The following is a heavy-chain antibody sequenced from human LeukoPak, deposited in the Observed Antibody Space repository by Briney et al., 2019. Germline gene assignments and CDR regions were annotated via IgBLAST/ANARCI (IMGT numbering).Heavy chain of an antibody. D-gene: IGHD3-3*01. CDR1: CGSISSSSYY. J-gene: IGHJ4*02. CDR2: IYYSGST. Sequence: PSETLSLTCNVSCGSISSSSYYWGWIRQPPGKGLEWIGSIYYSGSTYYNPSLKSRVTISVDTSKNQFSLKLSSVTAADTAVYYCASITPEWLSIANFDYWGQGTLVTVSS. CDR3: ASITPEWLSIANFDY. V-gene: IGHV4-39*01.